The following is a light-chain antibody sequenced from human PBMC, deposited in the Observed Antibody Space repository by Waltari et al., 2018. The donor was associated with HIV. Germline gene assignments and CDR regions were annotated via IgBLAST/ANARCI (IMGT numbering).Light chain of an antibody. Sequence: QSALTQPASVSGSPGQSITIPCTGTTRDVGGYKYVSWYQQHPDKAPKLVVYEVSNRPSGISIRFSGSKSGNTASLTISGLQAEDEADYYCSSYTSRNTRVFGTGTKVTVL. V-gene: IGLV2-14*01. CDR1: TRDVGGYKY. CDR2: EVS. J-gene: IGLJ1*01. CDR3: SSYTSRNTRV.